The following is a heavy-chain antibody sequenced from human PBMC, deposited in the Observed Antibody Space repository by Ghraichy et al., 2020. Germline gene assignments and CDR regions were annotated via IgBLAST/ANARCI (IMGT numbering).Heavy chain of an antibody. CDR1: GFTFNNYW. V-gene: IGHV3-74*01. D-gene: IGHD3-22*01. CDR2: INSDGSNT. Sequence: ETLSLTCAASGFTFNNYWMHWVRQAPGNGLVWVSHINSDGSNTNYADSVKGRFTISRDNAKNTLYLQMNSLRGEDTAVYYCARGDYYDSSTDAFHIWGQGTMVTVSS. CDR3: ARGDYYDSSTDAFHI. J-gene: IGHJ3*02.